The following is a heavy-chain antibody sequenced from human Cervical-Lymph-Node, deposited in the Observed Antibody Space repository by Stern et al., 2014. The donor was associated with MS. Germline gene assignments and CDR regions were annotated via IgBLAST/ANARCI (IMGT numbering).Heavy chain of an antibody. V-gene: IGHV4-31*03. J-gene: IGHJ5*02. Sequence: QLQLQESGPGLVKPSQTLSLTCTVSGDSITSGGHYWSWIRQHPGEGLEWIGYIYKSGATFYNPPLKGRATITLDTAQKPFSPQMSSVTAADTAIYYCASRWSGTYYGQNWFDPWGQGILVTVST. CDR2: IYKSGAT. CDR3: ASRWSGTYYGQNWFDP. CDR1: GDSITSGGHY. D-gene: IGHD1-26*01.